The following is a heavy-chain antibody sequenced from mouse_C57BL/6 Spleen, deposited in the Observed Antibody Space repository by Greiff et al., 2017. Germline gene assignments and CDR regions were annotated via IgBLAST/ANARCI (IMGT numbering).Heavy chain of an antibody. V-gene: IGHV1-69*01. CDR1: GYTFTSYW. CDR2: IDPSDSYT. CDR3: ARRVEGAMDY. Sequence: QVHVKQPGAELVMPGASVKLSCKASGYTFTSYWMHWVKQRPGQGLEWIGEIDPSDSYTNYNQKFKGKSTLTVDKSSSPLYLQLSSLTSEDSAVXYCARRVEGAMDYWGQGTSVTVSS. D-gene: IGHD1-1*02. J-gene: IGHJ4*01.